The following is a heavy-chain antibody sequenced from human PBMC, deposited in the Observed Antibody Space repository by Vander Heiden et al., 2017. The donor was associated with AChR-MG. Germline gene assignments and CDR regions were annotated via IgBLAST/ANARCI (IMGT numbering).Heavy chain of an antibody. Sequence: EGQRGETGEGLIKPGGSRRPPCAFSGLTVSSNARSWVRQAPGKGLEWVSVIDSDGRTDYADSVKGRFTVSRDNSKNTLNLQMNRLRAEDTAVYYCTRSDNTVWNGVSGGGPFDYWGDGTLVAVSS. CDR1: GLTVSSNA. V-gene: IGHV3-53*02. CDR2: IDSDGRT. J-gene: IGHJ4*01. CDR3: TRSDNTVWNGVSGGGPFDY. D-gene: IGHD1-1*01.